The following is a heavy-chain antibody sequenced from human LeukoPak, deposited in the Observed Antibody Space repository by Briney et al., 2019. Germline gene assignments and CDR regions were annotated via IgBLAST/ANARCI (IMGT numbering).Heavy chain of an antibody. CDR2: INWNGGST. D-gene: IGHD5-24*01. CDR1: AFTFDDYG. J-gene: IGHJ3*02. CDR3: ARDLGYKDYVSAFDI. V-gene: IGHV3-20*04. Sequence: PGGSLRLSCVASAFTFDDYGMTWVRQAPGKGLEWVSGINWNGGSTGYAVSVKGRFTISRDSAKNSLYLQMNSLRAEDTALYYCARDLGYKDYVSAFDIWGQGTMVTVSS.